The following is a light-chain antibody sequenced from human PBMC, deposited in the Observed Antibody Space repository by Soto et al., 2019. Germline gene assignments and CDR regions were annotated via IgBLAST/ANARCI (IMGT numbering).Light chain of an antibody. CDR1: SSDVGGYNL. CDR3: CSYAGSSFV. J-gene: IGLJ1*01. CDR2: GDS. V-gene: IGLV2-23*01. Sequence: QSALTQPASVSVSPGQSITISCSGTSSDVGGYNLVSWYQHHPGKAPKLIIFGDSERPSGVSNRFSGSKSANTASLTISGVQAEDEADYHCCSYAGSSFVFGKGTKLTVL.